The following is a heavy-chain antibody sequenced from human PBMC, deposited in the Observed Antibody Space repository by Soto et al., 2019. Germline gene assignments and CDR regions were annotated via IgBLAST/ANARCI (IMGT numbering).Heavy chain of an antibody. Sequence: QVQLVQSGAEVKKPGASVKVSCKASGYTFTGYYMHWVRQAPGQGLEWMGWINPNSGGTNYAQKIQGRVTMTRDTSISTAYMELSRLRSDDTAVYYCARSPVTYYYDSSGYYGVNGAFDIWGQGTMVTVSS. J-gene: IGHJ3*02. CDR1: GYTFTGYY. CDR3: ARSPVTYYYDSSGYYGVNGAFDI. CDR2: INPNSGGT. V-gene: IGHV1-2*02. D-gene: IGHD3-22*01.